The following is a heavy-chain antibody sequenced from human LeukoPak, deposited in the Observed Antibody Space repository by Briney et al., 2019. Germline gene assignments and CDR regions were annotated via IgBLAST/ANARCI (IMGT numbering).Heavy chain of an antibody. CDR2: INHSGST. CDR1: GGSFSGYY. D-gene: IGHD4-17*01. J-gene: IGHJ4*02. Sequence: SETLSLTCAVYGGSFSGYYWSWIRQPPGKGLEWIGEINHSGSTNYNPSLKSRVTISVDTSKDQFSLKLSSVTAADTAVYYCARVSTTYDYGVNIDYWGQGTLVTVSS. CDR3: ARVSTTYDYGVNIDY. V-gene: IGHV4-34*01.